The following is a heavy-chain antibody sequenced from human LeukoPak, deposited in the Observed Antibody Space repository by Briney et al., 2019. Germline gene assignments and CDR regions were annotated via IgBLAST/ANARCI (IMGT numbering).Heavy chain of an antibody. Sequence: SETLSLTCAVYGGSFSGYYWSWIRQPPGKGLEWIGEINHSGSTNYNPSLKSRVTISVDTSKNQSSLKLSSVTAADTAVYYCARESYYYDSSGYSQPFDYWGQGTLVTVSS. CDR3: ARESYYYDSSGYSQPFDY. D-gene: IGHD3-22*01. V-gene: IGHV4-34*01. CDR2: INHSGST. J-gene: IGHJ4*02. CDR1: GGSFSGYY.